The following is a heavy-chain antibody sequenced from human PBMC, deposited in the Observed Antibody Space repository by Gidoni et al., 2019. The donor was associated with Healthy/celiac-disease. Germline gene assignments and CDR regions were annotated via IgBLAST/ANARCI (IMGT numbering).Heavy chain of an antibody. CDR2: ISSSGSTI. CDR1: GFTFSSYE. D-gene: IGHD6-13*01. Sequence: EVQLVESGGGLVQPGGSLRLSCAASGFTFSSYEMNWVRQAPGKGLEWVSYISSSGSTIYYADSVKGRFTISRDNAKNSLYLQMNSLRAEDTAVYYCARDHRIAAAGTFGVLFYMDVWGKGTTVTVSS. J-gene: IGHJ6*03. V-gene: IGHV3-48*03. CDR3: ARDHRIAAAGTFGVLFYMDV.